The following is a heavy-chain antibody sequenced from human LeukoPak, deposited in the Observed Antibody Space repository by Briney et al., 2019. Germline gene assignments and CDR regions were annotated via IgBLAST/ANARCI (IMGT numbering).Heavy chain of an antibody. D-gene: IGHD3-10*01. CDR2: ISGSGDNT. Sequence: PGGSLRPSCAASGFTFSSHGMSWVRQAPGKGLEWVSTISGSGDNTYYADSVKGRFTISRDNSKNTLYLQMNSLRAEDTAVYYCARVTYGSGTYGAFDYWGQGTLVTVSS. V-gene: IGHV3-23*01. CDR1: GFTFSSHG. CDR3: ARVTYGSGTYGAFDY. J-gene: IGHJ4*02.